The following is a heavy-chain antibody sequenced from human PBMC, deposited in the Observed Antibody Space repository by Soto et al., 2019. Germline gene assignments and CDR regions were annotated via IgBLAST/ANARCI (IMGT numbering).Heavy chain of an antibody. CDR3: ARSPYSYGPIDY. J-gene: IGHJ4*02. Sequence: EVQLVESRGGLVQPGGSLRLSCAASGFTVSSNYMSWVRQAPGKGLEWVSVIYSGGSTYYADSVKGRFTISRDNSKNTLYLQMNSLRAEDTAVYYCARSPYSYGPIDYWGQGTLVTVSS. V-gene: IGHV3-66*01. D-gene: IGHD5-18*01. CDR1: GFTVSSNY. CDR2: IYSGGST.